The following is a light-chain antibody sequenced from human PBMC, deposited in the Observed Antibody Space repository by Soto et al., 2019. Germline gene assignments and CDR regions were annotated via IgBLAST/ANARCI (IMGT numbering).Light chain of an antibody. CDR1: QSVSSN. CDR2: DAS. Sequence: EIVMTQSPATLSVSPGDRATLSCRASQSVSSNLAWYQQKPGQAPRLLIYDASSRATGIPDRFSGSGSGTDFTLTISRLEPDDFAVYYCQQYGSSITFGQGTRLDIK. J-gene: IGKJ5*01. CDR3: QQYGSSIT. V-gene: IGKV3-20*01.